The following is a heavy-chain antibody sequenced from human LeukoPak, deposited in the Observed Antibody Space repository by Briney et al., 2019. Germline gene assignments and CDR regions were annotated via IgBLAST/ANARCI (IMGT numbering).Heavy chain of an antibody. V-gene: IGHV1-2*02. D-gene: IGHD3-22*01. J-gene: IGHJ3*02. Sequence: ASVKVSCKASGYTFTAYYMHWVRQAPGQGLEWMGWINPNTGGTNYAQKFQGRVTMTRDTSISTAYMELSRLRSDDTAVYYCATYYDSSGFDAFDIWGQGTMVTVSS. CDR1: GYTFTAYY. CDR2: INPNTGGT. CDR3: ATYYDSSGFDAFDI.